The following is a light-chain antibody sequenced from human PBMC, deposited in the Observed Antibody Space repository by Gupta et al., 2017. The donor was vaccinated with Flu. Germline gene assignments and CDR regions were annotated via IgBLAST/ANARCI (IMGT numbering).Light chain of an antibody. J-gene: IGKJ2*02. CDR3: QQSDNIPCA. V-gene: IGKV1-39*01. Sequence: PSSLSASVGDRVTITCRASQSISSRLNWYQQKPGKAPKLLICSTSTLQSGVPSRFSGSGSGTDFTLTISSLQPEDVATYYCQQSDNIPCAFGQGTKLEIK. CDR1: QSISSR. CDR2: STS.